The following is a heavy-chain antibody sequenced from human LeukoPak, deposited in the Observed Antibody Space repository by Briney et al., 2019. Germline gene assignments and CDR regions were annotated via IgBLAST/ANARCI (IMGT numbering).Heavy chain of an antibody. D-gene: IGHD2-15*01. V-gene: IGHV1-2*02. CDR2: INPKSGRT. Sequence: APVKVSCKASGYTFSGYYLHWVRQAPGQGLEWVGWINPKSGRTNYAQKFQGRVTMTRDTSISTAYLELSSLRSDDTAVYYCAGGYCSGGSCYLGWLDPWGQGTLVTVSS. J-gene: IGHJ5*02. CDR1: GYTFSGYY. CDR3: AGGYCSGGSCYLGWLDP.